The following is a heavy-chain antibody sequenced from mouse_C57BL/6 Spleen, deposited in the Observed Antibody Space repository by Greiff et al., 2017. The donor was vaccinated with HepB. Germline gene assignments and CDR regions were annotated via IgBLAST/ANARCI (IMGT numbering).Heavy chain of an antibody. CDR1: GYTFTSYT. D-gene: IGHD2-2*01. CDR3: ARYGYGYEGYFDY. V-gene: IGHV1-4*01. CDR2: INPSSGYT. J-gene: IGHJ2*01. Sequence: VQGVESGAELARPGASVKMSCKASGYTFTSYTMHWVKQRPGQGLEWIGYINPSSGYTKYNQKFKDKATLTADKSSSTAYMQLSSLTSEDSAVYYCARYGYGYEGYFDYWGQGTTLTVSS.